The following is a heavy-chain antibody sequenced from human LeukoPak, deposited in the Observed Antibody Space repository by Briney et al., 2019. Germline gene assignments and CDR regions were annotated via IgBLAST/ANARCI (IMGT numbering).Heavy chain of an antibody. CDR2: IYSGGST. CDR3: ARSLASGVGTD. V-gene: IGHV3-66*01. J-gene: IGHJ4*02. CDR1: GFTVSSNY. Sequence: GGSLRLSCAASGFTVSSNYMSWVRQAPGKGLEWVSVIYSGGSTYYADSVKGRFTISRDNAKNSLYLQMNSLRAEDTAVYYCARSLASGVGTDWGQGTLVTVSS. D-gene: IGHD3-10*01.